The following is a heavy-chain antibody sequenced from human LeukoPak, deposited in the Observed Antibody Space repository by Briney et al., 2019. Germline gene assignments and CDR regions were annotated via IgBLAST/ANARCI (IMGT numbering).Heavy chain of an antibody. CDR1: GYTFTGYY. Sequence: ASVKVSCKASGYTFTGYYMHWVRQAPGQGLERMGWINPNSGGTNYAQKFQGRVTMTRDTSISTAYMELSRLRSDDTAVYYCASTDSSGYLFDYWGQGTLVSVSS. D-gene: IGHD3-22*01. J-gene: IGHJ4*02. CDR2: INPNSGGT. V-gene: IGHV1-2*02. CDR3: ASTDSSGYLFDY.